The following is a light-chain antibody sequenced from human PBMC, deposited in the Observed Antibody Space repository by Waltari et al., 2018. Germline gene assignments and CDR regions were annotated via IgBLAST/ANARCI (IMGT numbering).Light chain of an antibody. Sequence: QSVLTQPPSASGTPGQTAPIVCSGITSNIGSHEFHWYPQVPGTAPQLLISRSGQRPSGVPDRFSGSKSGTSASLAISGLRSEDESDYYCAVWDDGLRGWVFGGGTKVTVL. CDR3: AVWDDGLRGWV. CDR2: RSG. V-gene: IGLV1-47*01. CDR1: TSNIGSHE. J-gene: IGLJ3*02.